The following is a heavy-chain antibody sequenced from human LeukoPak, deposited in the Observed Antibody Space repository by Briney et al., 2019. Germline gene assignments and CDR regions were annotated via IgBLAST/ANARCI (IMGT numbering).Heavy chain of an antibody. CDR1: GGSISSGGYS. Sequence: SSETLSLTCAVSGGSISSGGYSWSWLRQPPGKGLEWIGYIYHSGSTYYNPSLKSRVTISVDRSKNQFSLKLSSVTAADTAVYYCARTLWSRFDYWGQGTLVTVSS. D-gene: IGHD5-18*01. V-gene: IGHV4-30-2*01. J-gene: IGHJ4*02. CDR2: IYHSGST. CDR3: ARTLWSRFDY.